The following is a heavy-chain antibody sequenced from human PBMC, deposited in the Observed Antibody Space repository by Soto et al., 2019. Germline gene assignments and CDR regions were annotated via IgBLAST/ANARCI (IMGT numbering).Heavy chain of an antibody. CDR1: GFTFSSYS. D-gene: IGHD2-15*01. CDR2: ISSSSSYI. CDR3: ARDPGDGSFTYFDY. Sequence: SGGSLRLSCAASGFTFSSYSMNWVRQAPGKGLEWVSSISSSSSYIYYADSVKGRFTISRDNAKNSLYLQMNSLRAEDTAVYYCARDPGDGSFTYFDYWGQGTLVTVSS. J-gene: IGHJ4*02. V-gene: IGHV3-21*01.